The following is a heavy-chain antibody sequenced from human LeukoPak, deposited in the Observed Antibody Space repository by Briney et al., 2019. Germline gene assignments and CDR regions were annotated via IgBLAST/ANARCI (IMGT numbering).Heavy chain of an antibody. CDR3: ARDGGRDWFDP. J-gene: IGHJ5*02. D-gene: IGHD6-25*01. Sequence: SETLSLTCAVSGYSISSGYYWGWIRQPPGKGLEWIGSIYHSGSTHYNPSLKSRVTISVDTSKNQFSLKLSSVTAADTAVYYCARDGGRDWFDPWGQGTLVTVSS. CDR1: GYSISSGYY. V-gene: IGHV4-38-2*02. CDR2: IYHSGST.